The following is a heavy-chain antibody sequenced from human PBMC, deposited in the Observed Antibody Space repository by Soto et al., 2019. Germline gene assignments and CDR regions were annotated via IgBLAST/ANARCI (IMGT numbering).Heavy chain of an antibody. CDR1: GFTSGDYA. Sequence: PGGSLRLSCTASGFTSGDYAMSWFRQAPGKGLEWVGFIRSKAYGGTTEYAASVKGRFTISRDDSKSIAYLQMNSLKTEDTAVYYCTKGLYYYDSSGRDVWGQGTTVTVSS. CDR3: TKGLYYYDSSGRDV. J-gene: IGHJ6*02. CDR2: IRSKAYGGTT. V-gene: IGHV3-49*03. D-gene: IGHD3-22*01.